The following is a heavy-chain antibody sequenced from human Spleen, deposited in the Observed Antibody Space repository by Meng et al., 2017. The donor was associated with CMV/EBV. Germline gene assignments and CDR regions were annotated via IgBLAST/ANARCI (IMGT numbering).Heavy chain of an antibody. CDR2: IYTGGSR. D-gene: IGHD2/OR15-2a*01. Sequence: GESLKISCAASGFTVTTNYMSWVRQAPGKGLEWVSVIYTGGSRHYADSVKGRFTISRDNSKNTVYLQMNSLTAEDTAVYYCAKSLSPQYFQDWGRGNLVTVSS. V-gene: IGHV3-53*05. CDR1: GFTVTTNY. CDR3: AKSLSPQYFQD. J-gene: IGHJ1*01.